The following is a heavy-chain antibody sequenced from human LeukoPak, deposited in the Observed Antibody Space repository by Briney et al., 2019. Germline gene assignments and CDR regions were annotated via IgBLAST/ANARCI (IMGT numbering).Heavy chain of an antibody. CDR2: ISGSGGST. V-gene: IGHV3-23*01. J-gene: IGHJ4*02. CDR1: GFTFSSYA. D-gene: IGHD3-22*01. CDR3: AKPYDSSGYYFNFDY. Sequence: GGSLRLSCAASGFTFSSYAMSWVRQAPGKGLEWVSAISGSGGSTYYADSVKGRFTISRDNSKNTLYPQMNSLRAEDTAVYYCAKPYDSSGYYFNFDYWGQGTLVTVSS.